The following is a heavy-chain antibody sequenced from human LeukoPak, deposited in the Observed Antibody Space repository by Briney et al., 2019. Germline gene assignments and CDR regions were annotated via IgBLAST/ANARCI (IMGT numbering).Heavy chain of an antibody. CDR1: GFTFSSYG. Sequence: GGSLRLSCAASGFTFSSYGMHWVRQAPGKGLEWVAVISYDGSNKYYADSVKGRFTISRDDSKNTLYLQMNSLRAEDTAVYYCAKDPTTTSPPYCSSTSCYEDYWGQGTLVTVSS. V-gene: IGHV3-30*18. CDR3: AKDPTTTSPPYCSSTSCYEDY. D-gene: IGHD2-2*01. CDR2: ISYDGSNK. J-gene: IGHJ4*02.